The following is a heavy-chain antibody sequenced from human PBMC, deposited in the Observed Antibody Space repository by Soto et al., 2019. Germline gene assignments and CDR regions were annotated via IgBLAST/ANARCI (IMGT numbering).Heavy chain of an antibody. CDR2: ISAYNGNT. Sequence: GASVKVSCKASGYTFTSYGISWVRQAPGQGLEWMGWISAYNGNTNYAQKLQGRVTMTTDTSTSTAYMELRSLRSDDTAVYYCARDNQWTVTTSDYYFDYWGQGTLVTVSS. J-gene: IGHJ4*02. CDR3: ARDNQWTVTTSDYYFDY. CDR1: GYTFTSYG. V-gene: IGHV1-18*01. D-gene: IGHD4-17*01.